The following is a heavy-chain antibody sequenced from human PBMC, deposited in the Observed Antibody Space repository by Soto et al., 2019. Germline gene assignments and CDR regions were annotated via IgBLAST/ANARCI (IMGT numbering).Heavy chain of an antibody. CDR3: GGDPPRGGDYDF. CDR1: GFTFNNYW. CDR2: IKPDGGEQ. D-gene: IGHD3-10*01. Sequence: DVRLVESGGGFVQPGGSLRLSCAASGFTFNNYWMNWVRQAPGKGLEWVANIKPDGGEQYYVDSVKGRFTISRDNAKNALYLQMNSLRAEDTAVYFGGGDPPRGGDYDFWGQGTLVTISS. J-gene: IGHJ4*02. V-gene: IGHV3-7*01.